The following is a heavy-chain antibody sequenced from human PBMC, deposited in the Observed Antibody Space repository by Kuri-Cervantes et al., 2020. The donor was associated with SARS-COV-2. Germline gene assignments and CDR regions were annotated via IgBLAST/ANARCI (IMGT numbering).Heavy chain of an antibody. D-gene: IGHD5-18*01. Sequence: GESLKISCAASGFTFSSYGMHWVRQAPGKGLEWVAVIWYDGSNKYYADSVKGRFTISRDNSKNTLYLQMNSLRAEDTAVYYCARGYSYGPVNYWGQGTLVTVSS. CDR3: ARGYSYGPVNY. CDR2: IWYDGSNK. CDR1: GFTFSSYG. V-gene: IGHV3-33*01. J-gene: IGHJ4*02.